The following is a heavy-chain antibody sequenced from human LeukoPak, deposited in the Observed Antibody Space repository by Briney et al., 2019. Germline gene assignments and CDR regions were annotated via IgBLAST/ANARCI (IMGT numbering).Heavy chain of an antibody. CDR2: ITWNSGSI. D-gene: IGHD5-18*01. V-gene: IGHV3-9*03. J-gene: IGHJ3*02. CDR1: GFTFDDYA. CDR3: AKGVGYSYGVAFDI. Sequence: GGSLRLSCVASGFTFDDYAMHWVRQATGKGLEWVPSITWNSGSIVYADSVKGRFTISRDNAKNSLYLQMNSLRADDMALYYCAKGVGYSYGVAFDIWGQGTMVTVSS.